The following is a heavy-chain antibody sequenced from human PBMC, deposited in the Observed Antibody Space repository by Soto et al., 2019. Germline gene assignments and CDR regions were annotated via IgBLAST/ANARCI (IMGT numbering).Heavy chain of an antibody. D-gene: IGHD4-17*01. V-gene: IGHV1-18*01. Sequence: GASVKVSCKASGYTFTSYGISWVRQAPGQGLEWMGWISAYNGNTNYAQKLQGRVTMTTDTSTSTAYMELRSLRSDDTAVYYCARDHGSDYGGQTIDYWGQGTLVTVSS. J-gene: IGHJ4*02. CDR2: ISAYNGNT. CDR1: GYTFTSYG. CDR3: ARDHGSDYGGQTIDY.